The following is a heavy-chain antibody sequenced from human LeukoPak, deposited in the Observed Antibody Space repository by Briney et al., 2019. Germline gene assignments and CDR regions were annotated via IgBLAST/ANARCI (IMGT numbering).Heavy chain of an antibody. CDR3: ARSGSSSLSSLLDY. D-gene: IGHD6-6*01. V-gene: IGHV1-18*04. CDR2: ITTFNDRT. J-gene: IGHJ4*02. Sequence: ASVKVSCKASGYIFTSYGITWVRQAPGQGLEWMGRITTFNDRTVLAEKFRGRVTLNTDTTTAYLTLRKLRSGDTAVYYCARSGSSSLSSLLDYWGQGSLVIVSS. CDR1: GYIFTSYG.